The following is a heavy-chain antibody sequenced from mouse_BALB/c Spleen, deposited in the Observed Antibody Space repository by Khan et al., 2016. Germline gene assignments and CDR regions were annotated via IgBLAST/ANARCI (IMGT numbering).Heavy chain of an antibody. J-gene: IGHJ3*01. CDR1: GCNIKDTY. D-gene: IGHD1-2*01. V-gene: IGHV14-3*02. CDR2: IDPANGNT. Sequence: VQLQQSGAELVKPGASVKLSCTASGCNIKDTYMHWVKQRPEQGLEWIGRIDPANGNTKYDPTFQGKATITADTSSNTAYLQRSILTAEDTAFYYCALRLAYGGQGTLVTVSA. CDR3: ALRLAY.